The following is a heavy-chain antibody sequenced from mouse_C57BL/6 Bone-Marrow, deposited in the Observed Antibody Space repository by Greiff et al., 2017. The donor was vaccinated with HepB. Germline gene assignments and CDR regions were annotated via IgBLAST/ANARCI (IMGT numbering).Heavy chain of an antibody. Sequence: VQLQQSGPELVKPGASVKISCKASGYSFTDYNMHWVKQSNGKSLEWIGVINPNYGTTSYNQKFKGKATLTVDQSSSTAYMQLNSLTSEDSAVYYCERGDYGSSYGYFDVWGTGTTVTVSS. CDR2: INPNYGTT. CDR1: GYSFTDYN. J-gene: IGHJ1*03. V-gene: IGHV1-39*01. CDR3: ERGDYGSSYGYFDV. D-gene: IGHD1-1*01.